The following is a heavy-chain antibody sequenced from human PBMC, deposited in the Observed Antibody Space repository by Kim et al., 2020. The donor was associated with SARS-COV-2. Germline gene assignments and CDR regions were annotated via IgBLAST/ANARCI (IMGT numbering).Heavy chain of an antibody. Sequence: LSLTCAASGFTFSSYAMSWVRQAPGKGLEWVSVIYSGGSSTYYADSVKGRFTISRDNSKNTLYLQMNSLRAEDTAVYYCAKLDSSGLYWGQGTLVTVSS. CDR1: GFTFSSYA. V-gene: IGHV3-23*03. D-gene: IGHD3-22*01. J-gene: IGHJ4*02. CDR3: AKLDSSGLY. CDR2: IYSGGSST.